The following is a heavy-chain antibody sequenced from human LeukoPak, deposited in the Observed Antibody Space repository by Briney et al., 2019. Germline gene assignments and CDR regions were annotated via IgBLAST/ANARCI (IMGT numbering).Heavy chain of an antibody. CDR1: GFTFSSYG. Sequence: PGGTLRLSCAASGFTFSSYGMSWVRQAPGKGLEWVSTISDSGGNTYYVDSVKGRFTISRDNSENTLFLQMNSLRAEDTAVYYCAKVLRVWENSGLFDYWGQGTLVTVSS. CDR2: ISDSGGNT. CDR3: AKVLRVWENSGLFDY. D-gene: IGHD3-16*01. V-gene: IGHV3-23*01. J-gene: IGHJ4*02.